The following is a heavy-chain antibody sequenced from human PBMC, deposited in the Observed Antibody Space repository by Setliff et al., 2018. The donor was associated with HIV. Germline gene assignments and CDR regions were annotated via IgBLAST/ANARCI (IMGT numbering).Heavy chain of an antibody. J-gene: IGHJ6*03. Sequence: TLSLTCTVTGGSIRSNNFYWGWIRQPPGKGLEWIGTIYSSGDSFYDPSLKSRVTTSIDSSKNQFSLKVNSVTAADTAVYYCARGARLLAGYSDRWDYYYMGVWGKGTTVTVSS. V-gene: IGHV4-39*01. CDR1: GGSIRSNNFY. CDR3: ARGARLLAGYSDRWDYYYMGV. D-gene: IGHD6-13*01. CDR2: IYSSGDS.